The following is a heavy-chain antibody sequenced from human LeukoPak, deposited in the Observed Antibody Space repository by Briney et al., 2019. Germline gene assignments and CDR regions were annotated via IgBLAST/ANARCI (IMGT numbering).Heavy chain of an antibody. CDR3: ARSIWGSPSDY. D-gene: IGHD7-27*01. J-gene: IGHJ4*02. Sequence: ASVKVSCKAPGYTFTGYYMHWVRQAPGQGLEWMGRINPNSGGTNYAQKFQGRVTMTRDTSISTAYMELSRLRSDDTAAYYCARSIWGSPSDYWGQGTLVTVSS. V-gene: IGHV1-2*06. CDR2: INPNSGGT. CDR1: GYTFTGYY.